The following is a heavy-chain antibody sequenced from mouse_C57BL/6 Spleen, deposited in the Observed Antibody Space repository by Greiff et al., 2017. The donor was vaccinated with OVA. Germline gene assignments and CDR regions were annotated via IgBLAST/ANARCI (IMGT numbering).Heavy chain of an antibody. V-gene: IGHV5-17*01. J-gene: IGHJ1*03. D-gene: IGHD2-4*01. CDR1: GFTFSDYG. CDR2: ISSGSSTT. Sequence: EVQLVESGGGLVKPGGSLKLSCAASGFTFSDYGMHWVRQAPEQGLEWVAYISSGSSTTYYAATVKGRFTISRDNAKNTLFLQMTSLRAEDTALYYCARPDYGAWYFDGWGTGTTVTVSS. CDR3: ARPDYGAWYFDG.